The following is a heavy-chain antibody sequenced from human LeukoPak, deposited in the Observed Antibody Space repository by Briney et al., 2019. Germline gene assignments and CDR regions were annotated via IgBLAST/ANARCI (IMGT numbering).Heavy chain of an antibody. CDR2: INHSGST. D-gene: IGHD6-13*01. V-gene: IGHV4-34*01. Sequence: SETLSLTCAVYGGSFSGYYWSWIRQPPGKGPEWIGEINHSGSTNYNPSLKSRVTISVDTSKNQFSLKLSSVTAADTAVYYCARGRKRSGYSSSWYDFDYWGQGTLVTVSS. CDR3: ARGRKRSGYSSSWYDFDY. J-gene: IGHJ4*02. CDR1: GGSFSGYY.